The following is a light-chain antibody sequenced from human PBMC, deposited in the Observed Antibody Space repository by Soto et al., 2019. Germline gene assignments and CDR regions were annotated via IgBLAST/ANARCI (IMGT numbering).Light chain of an antibody. V-gene: IGLV2-8*01. CDR3: SSYVTGNSLI. Sequence: QSALTQPPSASGSPGQSVTISCTGTSSDVGSHDYVSWYHQHPGKVPKLMIYEVNKRPSGVPDRFSGSKSGNTASLNVSGLQAEDEADYYCSSYVTGNSLIFGGGTKLTVL. CDR2: EVN. CDR1: SSDVGSHDY. J-gene: IGLJ2*01.